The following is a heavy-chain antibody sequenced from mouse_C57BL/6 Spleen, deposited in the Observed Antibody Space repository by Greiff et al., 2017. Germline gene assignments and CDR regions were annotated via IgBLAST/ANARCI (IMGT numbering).Heavy chain of an antibody. V-gene: IGHV1-18*01. Sequence: EVQGVESGPELVKPGASVKIPCKASGYTFTDYNMDWVKQSHGQSLEWIGDINPNNGGTIYNQKFKGKATLTVDKSSSTAYMELRSLTSEDTAVYDCARSDGYYVDYAMDYWGQGTSVTVSS. J-gene: IGHJ4*01. D-gene: IGHD2-3*01. CDR2: INPNNGGT. CDR3: ARSDGYYVDYAMDY. CDR1: GYTFTDYN.